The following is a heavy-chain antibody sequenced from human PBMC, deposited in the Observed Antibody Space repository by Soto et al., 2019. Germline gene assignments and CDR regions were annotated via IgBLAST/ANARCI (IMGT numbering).Heavy chain of an antibody. CDR3: AKDTYSSGWHHDY. J-gene: IGHJ4*02. D-gene: IGHD6-19*01. CDR2: ISGSGGST. Sequence: GWSLRLSCAASGFTFSSYAMSLVRQAPGKGLEWVSAISGSGGSTYYADSVKGRFTISRDNSKNTLYLQMNSLRAEDTAVYYCAKDTYSSGWHHDYWGKGTLVTVSS. V-gene: IGHV3-23*01. CDR1: GFTFSSYA.